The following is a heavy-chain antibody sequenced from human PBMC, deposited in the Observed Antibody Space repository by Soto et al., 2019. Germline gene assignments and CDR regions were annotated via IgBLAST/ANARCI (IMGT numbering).Heavy chain of an antibody. Sequence: EVQLVESGGGLVKPGGSLTLSCAASGFTFSSYSMNWVRQAPGKGLEWVSSISSSSRHIYYADSVKGRFTISRDNAKNSLYLQMNSLRAEDTAMYFCARDPSDLWEPDQYFPHWGQGTLDAVSS. CDR1: GFTFSSYS. CDR2: ISSSSRHI. J-gene: IGHJ1*01. D-gene: IGHD1-26*01. V-gene: IGHV3-21*01. CDR3: ARDPSDLWEPDQYFPH.